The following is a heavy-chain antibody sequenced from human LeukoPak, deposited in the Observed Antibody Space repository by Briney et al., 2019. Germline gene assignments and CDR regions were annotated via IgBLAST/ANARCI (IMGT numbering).Heavy chain of an antibody. D-gene: IGHD3-22*01. V-gene: IGHV4-59*01. CDR2: IYYSGST. J-gene: IGHJ3*02. CDR3: ARRVYDSSGYHSDAFDI. Sequence: SETLSLLCTVSGGSISSYHWSWIRQPPGKGLEGMGYIYYSGSTNYNPSLKRRVTISVDTSKNQFSLKLSSVTAADTAVYYCARRVYDSSGYHSDAFDIWGQGTMVTVSS. CDR1: GGSISSYH.